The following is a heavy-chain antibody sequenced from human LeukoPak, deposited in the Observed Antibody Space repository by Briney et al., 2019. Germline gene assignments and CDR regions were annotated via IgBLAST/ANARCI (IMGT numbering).Heavy chain of an antibody. V-gene: IGHV4-39*07. CDR1: GGSISSSTYY. D-gene: IGHD3-10*01. CDR2: IYYRGNS. J-gene: IGHJ6*03. CDR3: ARVRYGSGSYYYYYYMDV. Sequence: SETLSLTCTVSGGSISSSTYYWGWIRQPPGKGLEWIGSIYYRGNSYYNPSLKSRVTISVDTSKNQFSLKLSSVTAADTAVYYCARVRYGSGSYYYYYYMDVWGKGTTVTISS.